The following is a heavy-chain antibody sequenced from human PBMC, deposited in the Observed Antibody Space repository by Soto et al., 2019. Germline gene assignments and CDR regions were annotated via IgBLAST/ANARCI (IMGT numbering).Heavy chain of an antibody. CDR1: GFNFSAAA. CDR3: VRHYAY. V-gene: IGHV3-73*01. Sequence: EVKLVESGGGLVQPGGSLRLSCVASGFNFSAAAMHWVRQASGKGLEWVGRIRNKTNNYSTVYGVSVEGRFTISRDDSKNTVYLQMNSLKTEDTDVYYGVRHYAYWGQGTLLTVSS. D-gene: IGHD2-2*01. CDR2: IRNKTNNYST. J-gene: IGHJ4*02.